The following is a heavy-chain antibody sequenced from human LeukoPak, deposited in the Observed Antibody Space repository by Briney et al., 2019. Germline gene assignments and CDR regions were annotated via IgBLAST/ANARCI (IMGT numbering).Heavy chain of an antibody. D-gene: IGHD1-26*01. Sequence: PGRSLRLSCAASGFTFSSYGMHWVRQAPGKGLEWVAVISYDGSNKYYADSVKGRFTISRDNSKNTLYLQMNSLRAEDTAVYYCAKSASGSYYAAPDYWGQGTLVTVSS. V-gene: IGHV3-30*18. CDR1: GFTFSSYG. J-gene: IGHJ4*02. CDR3: AKSASGSYYAAPDY. CDR2: ISYDGSNK.